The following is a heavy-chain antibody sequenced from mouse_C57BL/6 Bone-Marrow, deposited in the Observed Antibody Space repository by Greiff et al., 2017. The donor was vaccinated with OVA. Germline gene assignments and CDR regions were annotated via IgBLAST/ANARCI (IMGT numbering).Heavy chain of an antibody. CDR2: IWTGGGT. CDR3: ARNLGDTTVVPDYYAMDY. CDR1: GFSLTSYA. D-gene: IGHD1-1*01. V-gene: IGHV2-9-1*01. J-gene: IGHJ4*01. Sequence: VKLVESGPGLVAPSQSLSITCTVSGFSLTSYAISWVRQPPGKGLEWLGVIWTGGGTNYNSALKSRLSISKDNSKSQVFLKMNSLQTDDTARYYCARNLGDTTVVPDYYAMDYWGQGTSVTVSS.